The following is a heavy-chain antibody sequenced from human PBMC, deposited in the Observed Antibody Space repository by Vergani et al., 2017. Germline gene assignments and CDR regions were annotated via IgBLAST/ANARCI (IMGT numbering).Heavy chain of an antibody. J-gene: IGHJ5*02. CDR3: ARIVGATSHNWFDP. V-gene: IGHV3-7*01. CDR2: IKQDGSEK. CDR1: GFTFSSYW. D-gene: IGHD1-26*01. Sequence: EVQLVESGGGLVQPGGSLRLSCAASGFTFSSYWMSWVRQAPGKGLEWVANIKQDGSEKYYVDSVKGRFTISRDNAKNSLYLQMNSLRAEDTAVYYCARIVGATSHNWFDPWGQGTLVTVSS.